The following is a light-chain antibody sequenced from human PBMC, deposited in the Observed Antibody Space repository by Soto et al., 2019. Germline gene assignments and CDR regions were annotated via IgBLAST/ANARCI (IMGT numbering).Light chain of an antibody. CDR2: DAS. V-gene: IGKV3-20*01. Sequence: EIVLTQSPGTLSLSPGERATLSCRASQCVSSRYLAWYQQKPGQAPRLLIYDASYRAPGIPDRFSGSGSGTDFTLTISRLEPEDFAVYYCQQYGSSYTFGPGTKVDIK. CDR1: QCVSSRY. CDR3: QQYGSSYT. J-gene: IGKJ3*01.